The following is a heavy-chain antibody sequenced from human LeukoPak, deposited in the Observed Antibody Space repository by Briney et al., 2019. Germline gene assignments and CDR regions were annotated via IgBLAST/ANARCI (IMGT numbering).Heavy chain of an antibody. J-gene: IGHJ3*02. D-gene: IGHD5-12*01. CDR3: AGTRPRYDAFDI. Sequence: GGSLRLSCAASGFTFSSYSMNWIRQAPGKGLEWVSSISSSSSYIYYADSVKGRFTISRDNAKNSLYLQMNSLRAEGTAVYYCAGTRPRYDAFDIWGQGTMVTVSS. V-gene: IGHV3-21*01. CDR1: GFTFSSYS. CDR2: ISSSSSYI.